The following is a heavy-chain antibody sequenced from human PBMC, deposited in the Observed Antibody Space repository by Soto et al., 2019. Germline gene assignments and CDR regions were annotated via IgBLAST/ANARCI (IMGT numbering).Heavy chain of an antibody. CDR3: AKDQYDFWSGSLSSYGMDV. CDR1: GFTFSSYG. CDR2: ISYDGSNK. D-gene: IGHD3-3*01. Sequence: LRLSCAASGFTFSSYGMHWVRQAPGKGLEWVAVISYDGSNKYYADSVKGRFTISRDNSKNTLYLQMNSLRAEDTAVYYCAKDQYDFWSGSLSSYGMDVWGQGTTVTVSS. J-gene: IGHJ6*02. V-gene: IGHV3-30*18.